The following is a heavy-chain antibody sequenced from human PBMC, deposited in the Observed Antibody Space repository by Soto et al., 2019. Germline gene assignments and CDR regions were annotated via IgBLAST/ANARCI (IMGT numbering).Heavy chain of an antibody. CDR2: IYSGGST. CDR3: ARDRRRGDYYGSGSYLWYYYYGMDV. Sequence: GGSLRLSCAASGFTFRNYAMTWARQAPGKGLEWVSVIYSGGSTYYADSVKGRFTISRDNSKNTLYLQMNSLRAEDTAVYYCARDRRRGDYYGSGSYLWYYYYGMDVWGQGTTVTVSS. J-gene: IGHJ6*02. D-gene: IGHD3-10*01. CDR1: GFTFRNYA. V-gene: IGHV3-53*01.